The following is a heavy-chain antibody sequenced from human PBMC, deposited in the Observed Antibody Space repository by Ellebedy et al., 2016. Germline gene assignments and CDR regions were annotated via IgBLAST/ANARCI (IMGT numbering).Heavy chain of an antibody. CDR1: GFTFSSYA. CDR3: AKGGAYCSSTSCYGWFDP. V-gene: IGHV3-23*01. CDR2: ISGSGGST. J-gene: IGHJ5*02. Sequence: GGSLRLSXAASGFTFSSYAMSWVRQAPGKGLEWVSAISGSGGSTYYADSVKGRFTISRDNSKNTLYLQMNSLRAEDTAVYYCAKGGAYCSSTSCYGWFDPWGQGTLVTVSS. D-gene: IGHD2-2*01.